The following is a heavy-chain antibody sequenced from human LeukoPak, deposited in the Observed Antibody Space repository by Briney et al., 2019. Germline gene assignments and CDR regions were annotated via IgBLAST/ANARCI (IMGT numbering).Heavy chain of an antibody. CDR3: ARDRANLNDYPCQFDF. J-gene: IGHJ4*02. D-gene: IGHD4-11*01. CDR2: TDPSPGGT. V-gene: IGHV1-2*04. Sequence: AAVKDSCKASGDTFTSYDSNWGRQATGGGLVWMVWTDPSPGGTNHAQHFQGWLTMPRETSIHKAYLELHRLRSDDAALYYCARDRANLNDYPCQFDFRGQGTLVTVSS. CDR1: GDTFTSYD.